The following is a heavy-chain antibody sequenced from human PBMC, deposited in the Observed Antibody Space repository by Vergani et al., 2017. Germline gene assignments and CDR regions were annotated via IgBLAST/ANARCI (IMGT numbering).Heavy chain of an antibody. D-gene: IGHD1-26*01. J-gene: IGHJ4*02. V-gene: IGHV3-15*04. CDR3: ATGWSDFPDY. CDR2: IESKAEGGTT. Sequence: EVQLVESGGGIVKPGGSLRLSCVASGFSFRNAWMSWVRQAPGKGLEWVGRIESKAEGGTTDYATPVKGRLTISRDDTKDTLFLQMNSLKTEDTAIYYCATGWSDFPDYWGQGTLVTVSS. CDR1: GFSFRNAW.